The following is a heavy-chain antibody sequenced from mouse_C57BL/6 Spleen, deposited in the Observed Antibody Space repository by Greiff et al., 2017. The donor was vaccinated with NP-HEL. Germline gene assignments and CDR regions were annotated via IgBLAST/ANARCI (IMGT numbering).Heavy chain of an antibody. J-gene: IGHJ4*01. CDR2: INPNNGGT. D-gene: IGHD2-5*01. CDR3: ARKAYYSNYYAMDY. CDR1: GYTFTDYY. V-gene: IGHV1-26*01. Sequence: VQLQQSGPELVKPGASVKISCKASGYTFTDYYMNWVKQSHGKSLEWIGDINPNNGGTSYNQKFKGKATLTVDKSSSTAYMELRSLTSADSAVYYCARKAYYSNYYAMDYWGQGTSVTVSS.